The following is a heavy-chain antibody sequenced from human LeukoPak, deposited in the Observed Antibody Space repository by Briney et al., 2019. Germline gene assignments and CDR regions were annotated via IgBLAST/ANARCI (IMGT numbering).Heavy chain of an antibody. CDR2: ISFDGSNK. CDR3: AREELGSSLGFDP. D-gene: IGHD3-16*01. CDR1: GFTFSSYT. V-gene: IGHV3-30-3*01. Sequence: RGSLRLSCAASGFTFSSYTIHWVRQPPGKGLEWMAVISFDGSNKYYADSVKGRFTISRDNSKDTLYLQMNSLRAEDTAVYYCAREELGSSLGFDPWGQGTLVTVSS. J-gene: IGHJ5*02.